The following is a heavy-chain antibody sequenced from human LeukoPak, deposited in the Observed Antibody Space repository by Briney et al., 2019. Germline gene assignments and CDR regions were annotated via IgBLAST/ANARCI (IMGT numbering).Heavy chain of an antibody. CDR1: GFTFSSYW. V-gene: IGHV3-7*03. D-gene: IGHD3-9*01. J-gene: IGHJ4*02. CDR3: ARDSPYYDILTGYYVFDY. Sequence: GGSLRLSCAASGFTFSSYWMSWVRQAPGKGLEWVANIKQDGSEKYYVDSVKGRFTISRDNAKNSLYLQMNSLRAEDTAVYYCARDSPYYDILTGYYVFDYWGQGTLVTVSS. CDR2: IKQDGSEK.